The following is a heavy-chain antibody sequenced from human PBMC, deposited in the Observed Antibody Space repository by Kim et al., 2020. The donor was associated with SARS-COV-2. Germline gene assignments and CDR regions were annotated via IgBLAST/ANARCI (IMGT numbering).Heavy chain of an antibody. J-gene: IGHJ6*02. CDR1: GFTFSSYG. D-gene: IGHD2-15*01. CDR2: IWYDGSNK. CDR3: ARAGKYCSGGSCYLDYYYGMDV. Sequence: GGSLRLSCAASGFTFSSYGMHWVRQAPGKGLEWVAVIWYDGSNKYYADSVKGRFTISRDNSKNTLYLQMNSLRAEDTAVYYCARAGKYCSGGSCYLDYYYGMDVWGQGTTVTVSS. V-gene: IGHV3-33*01.